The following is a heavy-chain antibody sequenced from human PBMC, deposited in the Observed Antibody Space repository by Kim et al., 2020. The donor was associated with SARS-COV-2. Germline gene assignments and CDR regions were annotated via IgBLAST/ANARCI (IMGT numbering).Heavy chain of an antibody. CDR2: INPSGGST. Sequence: ASVKVSCKASGYTFTSCYMHWVRQAPGQGLEWMGIINPSGGSTGYAQKFQGRLTMTRDTSTSTVYMELSSLRSEDTAVYYCARVPPGNSFDYWGQGTLVTVSS. CDR1: GYTFTSCY. D-gene: IGHD1-1*01. CDR3: ARVPPGNSFDY. J-gene: IGHJ4*02. V-gene: IGHV1-46*01.